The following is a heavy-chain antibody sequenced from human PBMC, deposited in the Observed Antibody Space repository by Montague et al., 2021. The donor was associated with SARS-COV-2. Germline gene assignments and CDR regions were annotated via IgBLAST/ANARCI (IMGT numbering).Heavy chain of an antibody. CDR2: IYYTGST. CDR3: AIPGRGYSYGFDAFEV. CDR1: GGSISNSIYY. J-gene: IGHJ3*01. V-gene: IGHV4-39*01. D-gene: IGHD5-18*01. Sequence: SETLSLTCTVSGGSISNSIYYWGRIRQPPGKGLEWIGSIYYTGSTYYXLSLKSRVTISMNTSNNQFFLKLTSVTAADTAVYYCAIPGRGYSYGFDAFEVWGQGTMVTVSS.